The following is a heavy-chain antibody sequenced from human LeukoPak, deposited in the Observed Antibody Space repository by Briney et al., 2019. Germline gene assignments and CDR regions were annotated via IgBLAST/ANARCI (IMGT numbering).Heavy chain of an antibody. J-gene: IGHJ6*03. D-gene: IGHD1-1*01. CDR3: ARCGSYYYYYYMDV. Sequence: ASVKVSCKASGYTFTSYYMHWVRQAPGQGLEWMGIINPSGGSTNYAQKLQGRVTMSTDTSTSTAYMELRSLRSDDTAVYYCARCGSYYYYYYMDVWGKGTTVTVSS. V-gene: IGHV1-46*01. CDR1: GYTFTSYY. CDR2: INPSGGST.